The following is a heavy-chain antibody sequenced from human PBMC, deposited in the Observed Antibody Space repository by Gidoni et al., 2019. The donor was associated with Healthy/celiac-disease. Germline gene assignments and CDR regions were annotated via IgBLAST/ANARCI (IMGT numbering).Heavy chain of an antibody. V-gene: IGHV3-74*01. J-gene: IGHJ5*02. CDR2: INSDGSST. CDR1: GFTFRSYW. D-gene: IGHD5-12*01. CDR3: ARDRGGYDLGWFDP. Sequence: EVQLVESGGGLVQPGGSLRLSCAASGFTFRSYWMHWVRQAPGKGLVWVSRINSDGSSTSYADSVKGRFTISRDNAKNTLYLQMNSLRAEDTAVYYCARDRGGYDLGWFDPWGQGTLVTVSS.